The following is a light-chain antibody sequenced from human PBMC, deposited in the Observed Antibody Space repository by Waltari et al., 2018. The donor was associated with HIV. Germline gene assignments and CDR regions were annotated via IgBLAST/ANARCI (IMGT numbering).Light chain of an antibody. CDR1: SSDIGSYNR. CDR3: SSYTTSSTWV. V-gene: IGLV2-18*02. CDR2: EVT. Sequence: TQPPSVSGSLGQSVTIACSGTSSDIGSYNRVSWYQQPPGTAPKLIIYEVTNRPSGVAVRFSGSKSGNTASLTISGLQAEDEADYYCSSYTTSSTWVFGGGTQLTVL. J-gene: IGLJ3*02.